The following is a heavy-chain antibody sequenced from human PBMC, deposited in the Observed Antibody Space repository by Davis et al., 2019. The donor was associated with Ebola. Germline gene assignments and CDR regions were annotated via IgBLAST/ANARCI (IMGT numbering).Heavy chain of an antibody. V-gene: IGHV3-21*01. CDR2: ISSSSNYI. CDR1: GFTFSSYS. J-gene: IGHJ4*02. CDR3: VREWFGETD. Sequence: GESLKISCAASGFTFSSYSMNWVRQAPGKGLEWVSFISSSSNYIYYADSVKGRFTVSRDNAKNSLYLQMNSLRAEDTAVYYCVREWFGETDWGQGTLVTVSS. D-gene: IGHD3-10*01.